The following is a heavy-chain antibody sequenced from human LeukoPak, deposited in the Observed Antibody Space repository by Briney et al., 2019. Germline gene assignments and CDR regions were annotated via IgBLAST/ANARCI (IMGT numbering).Heavy chain of an antibody. Sequence: SETLSLTCTVSGGSISSGGYYWSWIRQPPGKGLEWIGYIYHSGSTYYNPSLKSRVTISVDRSKNQFSLKLSSVTAADTAVYYCARVLWFGESPDYFDYWGQGTLVTVSS. D-gene: IGHD3-10*01. CDR3: ARVLWFGESPDYFDY. CDR2: IYHSGST. V-gene: IGHV4-30-2*01. J-gene: IGHJ4*02. CDR1: GGSISSGGYY.